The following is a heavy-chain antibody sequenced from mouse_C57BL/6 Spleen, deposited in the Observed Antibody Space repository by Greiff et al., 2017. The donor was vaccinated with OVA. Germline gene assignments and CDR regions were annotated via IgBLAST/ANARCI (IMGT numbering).Heavy chain of an antibody. CDR1: GYTFTDYN. CDR3: TRDGGSSPFAY. J-gene: IGHJ3*01. D-gene: IGHD1-1*01. V-gene: IGHV1-22*01. Sequence: VQLQQSGPELVKPGASVKMSCKASGYTFTDYNMHWVKQSHGKSLEWIGYINPNNGGTSYNQKFKGKATLTVNKSSSTAYMELRSLTSEDSAVYYCTRDGGSSPFAYWGQGTLVTVSA. CDR2: INPNNGGT.